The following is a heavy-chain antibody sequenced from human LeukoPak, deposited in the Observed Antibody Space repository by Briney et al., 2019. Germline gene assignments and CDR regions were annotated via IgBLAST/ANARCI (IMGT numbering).Heavy chain of an antibody. V-gene: IGHV3-48*03. CDR2: ISSSGSTI. D-gene: IGHD1-26*01. CDR1: GFTFNSYE. CDR3: ARALGGSYSPDAFDI. J-gene: IGHJ3*02. Sequence: GGSLRLSCAASGFTFNSYEMNWVRQAPGKGLEWVSYISSSGSTIYYADSVKGRFTISRDNAKNSLYLQMNSLRAEDTAVYCCARALGGSYSPDAFDIWGQGTMVTVSS.